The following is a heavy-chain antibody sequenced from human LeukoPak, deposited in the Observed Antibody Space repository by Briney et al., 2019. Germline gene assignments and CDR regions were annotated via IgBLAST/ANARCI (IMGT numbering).Heavy chain of an antibody. CDR3: ARGQQWLEAFDY. V-gene: IGHV1-2*02. D-gene: IGHD6-19*01. J-gene: IGHJ4*02. CDR1: GYTFTGYY. CDR2: INPNSGVT. Sequence: ASVKVSCKASGYTFTGYYIHWVRQAPGQGLEWMGWINPNSGVTHYPQKFQGRVTMTRDTSIRTAYMVVSSLRSDDTAVYYCARGQQWLEAFDYWGLGTLVTVSS.